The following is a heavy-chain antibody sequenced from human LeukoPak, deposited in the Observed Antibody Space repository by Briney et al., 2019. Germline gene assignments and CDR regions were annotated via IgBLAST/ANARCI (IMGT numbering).Heavy chain of an antibody. CDR1: GGSISSSSYY. D-gene: IGHD6-13*01. Sequence: PSETLSLTCTVSGGSISSSSYYWGWIRQPPGKGLEWIGSIYYSGSTYYNPSLKSRVTISVDTSKNQFSLKLSSVTAADTAVYYCARRITAGAHFDYWGQGTLVTVSS. CDR3: ARRITAGAHFDY. V-gene: IGHV4-39*01. J-gene: IGHJ4*02. CDR2: IYYSGST.